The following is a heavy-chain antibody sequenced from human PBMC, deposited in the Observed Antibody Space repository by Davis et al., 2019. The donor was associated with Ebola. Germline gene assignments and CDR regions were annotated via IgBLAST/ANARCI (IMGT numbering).Heavy chain of an antibody. D-gene: IGHD2-2*01. CDR3: AKGEQYCSDISCYSFDAFGS. CDR2: MYTACTTRCT. J-gene: IGHJ3*02. V-gene: IGHV3-53*01. Sequence: PGGSLRLSCAASGFSVGSTYVSWVRQAPGKGLEWVSVMYTACTTRCTAYADSVKGRFIVSRDNSKYTIFLEMNSPRAEDTAVYYCAKGEQYCSDISCYSFDAFGSWGQGTMVTVSS. CDR1: GFSVGSTY.